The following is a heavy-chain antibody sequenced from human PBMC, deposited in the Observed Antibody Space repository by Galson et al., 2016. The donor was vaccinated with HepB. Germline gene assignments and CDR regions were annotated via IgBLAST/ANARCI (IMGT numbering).Heavy chain of an antibody. V-gene: IGHV3-49*03. CDR2: IRSKAFGGTT. J-gene: IGHJ4*02. CDR1: GFTFGDFA. Sequence: SLRLSCAASGFTFGDFALTWFRQAPGRGLEWLGFIRSKAFGGTTDYAAPVKGRFTISRDDSKSIAYLQMNSLKTEDTAVYYCARDLRGDYWGQGTRVTVSS. CDR3: ARDLRGDY.